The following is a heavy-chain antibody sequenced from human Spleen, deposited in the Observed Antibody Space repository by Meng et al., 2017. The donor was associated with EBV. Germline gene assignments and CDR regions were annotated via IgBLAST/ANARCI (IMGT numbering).Heavy chain of an antibody. CDR2: IFWDADE. D-gene: IGHD5-12*01. CDR3: AHTVSGAGWFDT. V-gene: IGHV2-5*02. Sequence: STLKYAGPSMWTPPQTLTLSCNFAVISLNNGGVGVAWIRQPPGKAVEWLTVIFWDADERYSPSLKNRLTITRDTSKSQVVLTMTSVDPVDTATYYCAHTVSGAGWFDTWGQGTLVTVSS. J-gene: IGHJ5*02. CDR1: VISLNNGGVG.